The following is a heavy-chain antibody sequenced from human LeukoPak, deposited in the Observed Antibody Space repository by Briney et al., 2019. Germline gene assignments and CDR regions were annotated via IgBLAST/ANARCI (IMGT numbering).Heavy chain of an antibody. CDR2: ISAYKGNT. CDR3: AREGYCSGGTCYSTMNCFGP. Sequence: VAVKVSCKASGYRFTSYGITWVRQAPGQGLEWMGWISAYKGNTNYAQKLQGRVTLTTDTSTSTAYMELRSLRSDDTAVYYCAREGYCSGGTCYSTMNCFGPWGQGPLVTVS. J-gene: IGHJ5*02. V-gene: IGHV1-18*01. D-gene: IGHD2-15*01. CDR1: GYRFTSYG.